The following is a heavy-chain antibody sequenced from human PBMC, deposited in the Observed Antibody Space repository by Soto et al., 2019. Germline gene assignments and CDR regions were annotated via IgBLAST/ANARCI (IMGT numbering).Heavy chain of an antibody. J-gene: IGHJ6*02. CDR2: IDPSDSYT. CDR3: ARMLSNPTKNYGMDV. D-gene: IGHD2-8*01. Sequence: PGESLKISCKGSGYSFTSYWISWVRQMPGKGLEWMGRIDPSDSYTNYSPSFQGHVTISADKSISTAYLQWSSLKASDTAMYYCARMLSNPTKNYGMDVWGQGTTVTVSS. CDR1: GYSFTSYW. V-gene: IGHV5-10-1*01.